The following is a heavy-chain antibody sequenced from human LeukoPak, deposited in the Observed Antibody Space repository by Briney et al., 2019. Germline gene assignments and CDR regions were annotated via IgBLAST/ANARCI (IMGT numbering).Heavy chain of an antibody. CDR1: GGSIRSHY. J-gene: IGHJ4*02. CDR3: ARDRGDYDSSGYYGYFDY. CDR2: IYYSGST. D-gene: IGHD3-22*01. V-gene: IGHV4-59*11. Sequence: SETLSLTCTVSGGSIRSHYWSWIRQPPGKGLEWVGYIYYSGSTNYNPSPKSRVTISVDTSKNQFSLKLISVTAADTAVYYCARDRGDYDSSGYYGYFDYWGQGALVTVSS.